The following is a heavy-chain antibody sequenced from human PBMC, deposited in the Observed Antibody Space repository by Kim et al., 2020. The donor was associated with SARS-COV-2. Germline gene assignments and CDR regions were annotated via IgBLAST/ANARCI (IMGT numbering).Heavy chain of an antibody. V-gene: IGHV5-10-1*01. CDR2: IDPSDSYT. J-gene: IGHJ4*02. Sequence: GESLKISCKGSGYSFTSYWISWERQMPGKGLEWMGRIDPSDSYTNYSPSFQGHVTISADKSISTAYLQWSRLKASDTAMYYCARQEINCSGGSCYSEFDYWGQGTLVTVSS. D-gene: IGHD2-15*01. CDR3: ARQEINCSGGSCYSEFDY. CDR1: GYSFTSYW.